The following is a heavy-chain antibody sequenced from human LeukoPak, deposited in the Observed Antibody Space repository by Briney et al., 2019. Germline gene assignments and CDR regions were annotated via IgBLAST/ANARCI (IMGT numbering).Heavy chain of an antibody. CDR3: ASIGYSSGWYRGYYFDY. V-gene: IGHV4-34*01. CDR1: GGSFSGYY. D-gene: IGHD6-19*01. CDR2: INHSGST. Sequence: SETLSLTCAVYGGSFSGYYWGWIRQPPGKGLEWIGEINHSGSTNYNPSLKSRVTISVDTSKNQFSLKLSSVTAADTAVYYCASIGYSSGWYRGYYFDYWGQGTLVTVSS. J-gene: IGHJ4*02.